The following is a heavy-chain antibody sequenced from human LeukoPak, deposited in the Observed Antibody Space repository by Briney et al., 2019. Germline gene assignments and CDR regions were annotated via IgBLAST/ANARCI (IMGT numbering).Heavy chain of an antibody. J-gene: IGHJ4*02. D-gene: IGHD3-10*01. CDR3: ARGNYGSGSLFDY. CDR1: GFTFSSYN. CDR2: ISSSSSYI. V-gene: IGHV3-21*01. Sequence: GGSLRLSCAASGFTFSSYNMNWVRQAPGKGLEWVSSISSSSSYIYHADSVKGRFTISRDNAKNSLYLQMNSLRAEDTAVYYCARGNYGSGSLFDYWGQGTLVTVS.